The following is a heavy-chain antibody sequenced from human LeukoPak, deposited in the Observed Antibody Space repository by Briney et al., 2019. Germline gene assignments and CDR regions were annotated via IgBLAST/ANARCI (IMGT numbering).Heavy chain of an antibody. CDR3: GRTASGYYHDY. CDR1: GGSITSYY. CDR2: IYYSGSSSY. Sequence: SGTLSLTCTVSGGSITSYYWTWSRQPPGKGLEWIGYIYYSGSSSYNYNPSLKSRVTISVDTSKNQFSLNLSSVTAADTAVYYCGRTASGYYHDYWGQGTLVTVSS. J-gene: IGHJ4*02. V-gene: IGHV4-59*01. D-gene: IGHD3-22*01.